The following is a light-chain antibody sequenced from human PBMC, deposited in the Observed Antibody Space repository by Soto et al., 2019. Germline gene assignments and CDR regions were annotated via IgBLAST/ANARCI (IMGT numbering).Light chain of an antibody. J-gene: IGKJ2*01. Sequence: DIQMTQSPSTLSASVGDRVTITCRASQSISSWLAWYQQKPGKAPKLLIYDASSLESGVPSRFSGSGSGTEFTLTINSLQSDDFATYSCQQYNSYSGTFGQGTKLEIK. V-gene: IGKV1-5*01. CDR3: QQYNSYSGT. CDR2: DAS. CDR1: QSISSW.